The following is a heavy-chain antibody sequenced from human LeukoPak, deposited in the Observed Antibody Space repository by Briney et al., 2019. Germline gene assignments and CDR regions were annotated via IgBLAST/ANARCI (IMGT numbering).Heavy chain of an antibody. D-gene: IGHD3-22*01. CDR2: ISYDGSNK. J-gene: IGHJ4*02. CDR1: GFTFSSYA. Sequence: PGGSLRLSCAASGFTFSSYAMHWVRQAPGKGLEWVAVISYDGSNKYYADSVKGRFTISRDNSKNTLYLQMNSLRDEDTAVYYCARDPSKGNYYDSRGYIDYWGQGTLVTVSS. CDR3: ARDPSKGNYYDSRGYIDY. V-gene: IGHV3-30*04.